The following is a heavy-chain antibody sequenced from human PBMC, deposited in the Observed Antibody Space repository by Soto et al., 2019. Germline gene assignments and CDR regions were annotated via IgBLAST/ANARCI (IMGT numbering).Heavy chain of an antibody. CDR3: ARDGQWLPRDGLRSSYYFDY. D-gene: IGHD6-19*01. CDR2: IWYDGGNK. J-gene: IGHJ4*02. V-gene: IGHV3-33*01. Sequence: QVQLVESGGGVVQPGRSLRLSCAASGFNFSSYVMHWVRQAPGKGLEWVAVIWYDGGNKYYADSVKCRFTISRDNSKNTLYLQVNSLRAEDTAVYYCARDGQWLPRDGLRSSYYFDYWGQGALVTVSS. CDR1: GFNFSSYV.